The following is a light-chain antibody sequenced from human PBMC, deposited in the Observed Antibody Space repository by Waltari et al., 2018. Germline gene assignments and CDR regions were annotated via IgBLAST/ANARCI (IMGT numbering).Light chain of an antibody. V-gene: IGLV2-23*01. Sequence: QSALTQPASVSGSPGPSNPISFTGTRRDCGDFNLVSWYQQHPGKAPKVMIYEGSKRPSGVSNRFSGSKSGNTASLTISGLQAEDEADYYCCSYAGRNTWVFGGGTKLTVL. J-gene: IGLJ3*02. CDR3: CSYAGRNTWV. CDR2: EGS. CDR1: RRDCGDFNL.